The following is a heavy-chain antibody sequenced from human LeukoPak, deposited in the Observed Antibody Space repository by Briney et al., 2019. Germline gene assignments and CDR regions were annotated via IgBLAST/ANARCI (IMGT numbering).Heavy chain of an antibody. CDR2: VNPNSGET. CDR3: ARVLFNSGYNY. D-gene: IGHD3-9*01. V-gene: IGHV1-2*02. CDR1: GSTFTGAY. J-gene: IGHJ4*02. Sequence: ASVKVSCKTSGSTFTGAYMRWVRQAPGQGLEWMGWVNPNSGETKIAQKFQGRVTMTRDTSIRTVYMDLGGLRSDDTAVYYCARVLFNSGYNYWGQGSLVTVSS.